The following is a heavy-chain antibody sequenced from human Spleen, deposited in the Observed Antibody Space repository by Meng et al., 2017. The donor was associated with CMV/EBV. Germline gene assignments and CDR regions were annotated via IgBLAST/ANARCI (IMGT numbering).Heavy chain of an antibody. Sequence: GSLKISCAASGFSFTTYTMNWVRQAPGKGLEWVSSISSSSSYIYYADSVKGRFTISRDNSKNTLYLQMNSLRAEDTAVYYCARDLGDPWRGGVIDYWGQGTLVTVSS. CDR3: ARDLGDPWRGGVIDY. V-gene: IGHV3-21*01. CDR2: ISSSSSYI. D-gene: IGHD2-21*01. J-gene: IGHJ4*02. CDR1: GFSFTTYT.